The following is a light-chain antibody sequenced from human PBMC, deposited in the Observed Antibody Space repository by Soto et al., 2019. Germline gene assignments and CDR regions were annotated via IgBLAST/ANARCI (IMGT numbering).Light chain of an antibody. V-gene: IGKV3-15*01. Sequence: ETVMTQSPATLSVSPGERATLSCLASQSVNSNLAWYQQKLGQAPRVLIYGASTRATGIPARFSGSGSGTDFTLTISRLEPEDFAVYYCQQYGSSPITFGQGTRLEI. CDR2: GAS. J-gene: IGKJ5*01. CDR1: QSVNSN. CDR3: QQYGSSPIT.